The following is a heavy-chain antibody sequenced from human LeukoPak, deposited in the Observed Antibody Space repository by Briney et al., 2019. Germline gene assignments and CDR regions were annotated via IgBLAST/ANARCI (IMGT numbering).Heavy chain of an antibody. Sequence: GGSLRLSCAASGFSVSNNYMSWIRQAPGKGLEWVSVLFSGGNTYYADSVKGRFTISRDNSRNTLYLQMNSLRAEDTAVYYCARESGFGALFPHCMDVWGQGTTVTVSS. J-gene: IGHJ6*02. D-gene: IGHD3-10*01. V-gene: IGHV3-53*01. CDR2: LFSGGNT. CDR1: GFSVSNNY. CDR3: ARESGFGALFPHCMDV.